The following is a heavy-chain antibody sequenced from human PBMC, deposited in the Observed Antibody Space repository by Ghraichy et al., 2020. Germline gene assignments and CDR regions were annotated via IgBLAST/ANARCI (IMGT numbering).Heavy chain of an antibody. D-gene: IGHD3-22*01. CDR3: ARSLPKLKYYYDSSGYWYFDY. CDR2: TYYRSKWYN. J-gene: IGHJ4*02. Sequence: SQTLSLTCARKSTRLNSSSRALNRMTHSPSRDLEWLGRTYYRSKWYNDYAVSVKSRITINPDTSKNQFSLQLNSVTPEDTAVYYCARSLPKLKYYYDSSGYWYFDYWGQ. CDR1: STRLNSSSRA. V-gene: IGHV6-1*01.